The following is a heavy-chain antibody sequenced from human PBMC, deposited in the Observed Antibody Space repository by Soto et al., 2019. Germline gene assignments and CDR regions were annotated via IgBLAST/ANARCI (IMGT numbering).Heavy chain of an antibody. J-gene: IGHJ4*02. Sequence: PGGSLRLSCAASGFTFGNYWVHWVRQAPGKGLEWVSRMNSDGSTTNYADSVKGRFNVSRDNAKNTLYLQMNSLRAEDTAVYYCATDEVDYWGPGTLVTVSS. CDR2: MNSDGSTT. V-gene: IGHV3-74*01. CDR3: ATDEVDY. CDR1: GFTFGNYW.